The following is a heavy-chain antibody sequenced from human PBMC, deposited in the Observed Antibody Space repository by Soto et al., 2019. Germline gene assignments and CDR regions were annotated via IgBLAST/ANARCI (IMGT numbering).Heavy chain of an antibody. V-gene: IGHV5-51*01. CDR3: ARPFDTSGWYDH. D-gene: IGHD6-19*01. J-gene: IGHJ5*02. CDR1: GYSFTTYW. Sequence: GESLKISCKGSGYSFTTYWIAWVRQMPGKGLECMGIIYPGDSDTRYSPSFQGQVTISADKSINTAYLQWSSLKASDSAIYYCARPFDTSGWYDHWGQGTLVTVSS. CDR2: IYPGDSDT.